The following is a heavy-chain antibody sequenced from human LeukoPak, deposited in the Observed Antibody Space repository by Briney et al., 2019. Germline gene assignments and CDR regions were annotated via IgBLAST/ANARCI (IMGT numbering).Heavy chain of an antibody. Sequence: GGSLRLSCAASGFTFSSYSMNWVRQAPGKGLEWVSSISSSSSYIYYAYSVKGRFTISRDNAKNSLYLQMNSLRAEDTAVYYCARAPGYCSGGSCFDYWGQGTLVTVSS. CDR3: ARAPGYCSGGSCFDY. CDR2: ISSSSSYI. V-gene: IGHV3-21*01. D-gene: IGHD2-15*01. CDR1: GFTFSSYS. J-gene: IGHJ4*02.